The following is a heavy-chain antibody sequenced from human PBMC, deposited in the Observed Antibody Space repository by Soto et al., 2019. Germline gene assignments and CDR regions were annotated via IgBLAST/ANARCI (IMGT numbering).Heavy chain of an antibody. Sequence: GASVKVSCKTSGYTFTSYYIHWVRQAPGQGLEWMGIINPSSGSTSYAQRFQGRVTMTRDTSTSTVYMDMSSLGSEDTDLYYCARDITVMYGSGSLIWFDPWGQGTLVTVSS. CDR1: GYTFTSYY. J-gene: IGHJ5*02. V-gene: IGHV1-46*01. D-gene: IGHD3-10*01. CDR3: ARDITVMYGSGSLIWFDP. CDR2: INPSSGST.